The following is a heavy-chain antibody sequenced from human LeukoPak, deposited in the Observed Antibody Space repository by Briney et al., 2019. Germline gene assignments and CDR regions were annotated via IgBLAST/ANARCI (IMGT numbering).Heavy chain of an antibody. CDR1: GYTFTSYG. V-gene: IGHV1-18*01. D-gene: IGHD3-3*01. J-gene: IGHJ4*02. CDR3: ARGSDFWSGYYTPYYFDY. CDR2: ISAYNGNT. Sequence: ASVKVSCKASGYTFTSYGIIWVRQAPGQGLEWMGWISAYNGNTNYAQKLQGRVTMTTDTSTSTAYMELRSLRSDDTAVYYCARGSDFWSGYYTPYYFDYWGQGTLVTVSS.